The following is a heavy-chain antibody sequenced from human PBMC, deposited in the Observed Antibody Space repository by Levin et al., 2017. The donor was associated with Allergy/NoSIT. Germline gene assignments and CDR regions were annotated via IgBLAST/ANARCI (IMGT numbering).Heavy chain of an antibody. CDR3: ARAGWVQGVIGAFDI. CDR1: GFTFSSYD. V-gene: IGHV3-13*01. Sequence: PGGSLRLSCAASGFTFSSYDMHWVRQATGKGLEWVSAIGTAGDTYYPGSVKGRFTISRENAKNSLYLQMNSLRAGDTAVYYCARAGWVQGVIGAFDIWGQGTMVTVSS. D-gene: IGHD3-10*01. CDR2: IGTAGDT. J-gene: IGHJ3*02.